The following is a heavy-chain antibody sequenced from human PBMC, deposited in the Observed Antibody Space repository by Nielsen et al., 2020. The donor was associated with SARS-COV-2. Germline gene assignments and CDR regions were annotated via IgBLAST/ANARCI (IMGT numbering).Heavy chain of an antibody. D-gene: IGHD6-19*01. J-gene: IGHJ5*02. CDR1: GGIFSSYA. CDR3: ARDVEVAVAAFDP. V-gene: IGHV1-69*04. Sequence: SVKIPCKASGGIFSSYAISWVRQAPGQGLEWMGRIIPILGIANYAQKFQGRVTITADKSTSTAYMELSSLRSEDTAVYYCARDVEVAVAAFDPWGQGTLVTVSS. CDR2: IIPILGIA.